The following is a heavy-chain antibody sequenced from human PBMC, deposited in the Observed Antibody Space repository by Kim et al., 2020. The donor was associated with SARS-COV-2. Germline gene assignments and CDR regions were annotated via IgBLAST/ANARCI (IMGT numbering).Heavy chain of an antibody. D-gene: IGHD6-13*01. CDR2: IRSKANGYAT. CDR1: GFTFSGSA. Sequence: GGSLRLSCAASGFTFSGSAMHWVRQAPGKGLEWVGRIRSKANGYATAYAASVKGRFTISRDDSKNTAYLQMNSLKTEDTAVYYCTSHVDSSSWCWSFLSDQWRQGTVVTV. J-gene: IGHJ4*02. V-gene: IGHV3-73*01. CDR3: TSHVDSSSWCWSFLSDQ.